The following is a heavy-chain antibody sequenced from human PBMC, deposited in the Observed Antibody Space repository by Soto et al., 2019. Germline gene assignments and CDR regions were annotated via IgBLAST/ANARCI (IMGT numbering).Heavy chain of an antibody. J-gene: IGHJ4*02. CDR2: IGSDGRRD. Sequence: QVQLVESGGGVVQPGGSLRLSCAASGFTFGRHGMHWVRQAPGKGLEWVAVIGSDGRRDSYADSVKGRFTISRDNGQNTLYLQMNSLRAEDTAVYYCARDDDYGDNGLDYWGQGTLVIVSS. CDR3: ARDDDYGDNGLDY. D-gene: IGHD4-17*01. V-gene: IGHV3-33*01. CDR1: GFTFGRHG.